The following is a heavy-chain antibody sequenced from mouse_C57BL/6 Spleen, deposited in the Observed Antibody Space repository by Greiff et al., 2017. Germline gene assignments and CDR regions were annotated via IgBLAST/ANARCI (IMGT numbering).Heavy chain of an antibody. D-gene: IGHD2-3*01. V-gene: IGHV14-1*01. CDR2: IDPEGGDT. J-gene: IGHJ2*01. Sequence: EVQLVESGAELVRPGASVKFSCTASGFNIKDYYMHWVQQRPEQGLEWIGRIDPEGGDTEYAPTFQGRDTMTADTSSNTAYLQLSSLASEDSAVYYCTQFLYDGGYWGQGTTLTVSS. CDR1: GFNIKDYY. CDR3: TQFLYDGGY.